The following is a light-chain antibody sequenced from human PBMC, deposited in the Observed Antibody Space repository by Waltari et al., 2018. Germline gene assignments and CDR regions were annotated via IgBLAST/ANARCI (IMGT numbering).Light chain of an antibody. CDR1: SSDVGGYNY. Sequence: QSALAQPPSASGSPGQSVTISCTGTSSDVGGYNYVSWYQQHPGKAPKLLIYEVSKRPDGVPVRFSGSKSGNTASLTVSGLQAEDEAAYYCSSYAGSNFVVFGGGTKVTVL. CDR3: SSYAGSNFVV. V-gene: IGLV2-8*01. CDR2: EVS. J-gene: IGLJ2*01.